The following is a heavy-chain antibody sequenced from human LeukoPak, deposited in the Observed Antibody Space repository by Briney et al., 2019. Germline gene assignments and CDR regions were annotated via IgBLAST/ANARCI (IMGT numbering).Heavy chain of an antibody. D-gene: IGHD5-24*01. CDR3: ARERGGYVEMATIDY. Sequence: PSETLSLTCTVSGFSISSSSYYWGWLRQPPGKGLEWIGSIYYSGSTYYNPSLKSRVTISVDTSKNQFSLKLSSVTAADTAVYYCARERGGYVEMATIDYWGQGTLVTVSS. CDR1: GFSISSSSYY. V-gene: IGHV4-39*07. J-gene: IGHJ4*02. CDR2: IYYSGST.